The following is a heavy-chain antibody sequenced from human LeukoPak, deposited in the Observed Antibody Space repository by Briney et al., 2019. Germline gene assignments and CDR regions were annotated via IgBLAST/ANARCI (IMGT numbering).Heavy chain of an antibody. V-gene: IGHV3-64*04. CDR2: VSNNGGST. CDR3: AKGWYYYGSGSHDYFDY. Sequence: PGGSLRLSCSASGFTFSNYAMHWVRQAPGKGLEYVSVVSNNGGSTNYADSVKGRFSISRDNSKNTLYLQMNSLRAEDTAVYYCAKGWYYYGSGSHDYFDYWGQGTLVTVSS. CDR1: GFTFSNYA. J-gene: IGHJ4*02. D-gene: IGHD3-10*01.